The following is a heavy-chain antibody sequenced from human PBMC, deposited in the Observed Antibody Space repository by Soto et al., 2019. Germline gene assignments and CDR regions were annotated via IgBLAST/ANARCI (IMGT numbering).Heavy chain of an antibody. CDR2: IYHSGST. CDR1: GGSISSGGYS. J-gene: IGHJ3*02. V-gene: IGHV4-30-2*01. Sequence: SETLSLTCAVSGGSISSGGYSWSWIRQPPGNGLEWIGYIYHSGSTYYNPSLKSRVTISVDRSKNQFSLKLSSVTAADTAVYFCAASYYAILTGHFAFDMWGHGTMVTVSS. CDR3: AASYYAILTGHFAFDM. D-gene: IGHD3-9*01.